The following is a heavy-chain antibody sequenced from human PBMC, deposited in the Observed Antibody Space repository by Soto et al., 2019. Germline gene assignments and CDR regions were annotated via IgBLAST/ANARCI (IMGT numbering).Heavy chain of an antibody. CDR3: AKRLTTVTTVFDY. CDR2: ISGSGGST. CDR1: GFTFSSYA. V-gene: IGHV3-23*01. D-gene: IGHD4-17*01. J-gene: IGHJ4*02. Sequence: GGSLRLSCAASGFTFSSYAMHWVRQAPGKGLEWVSGISGSGGSTYYADSVKGRFTISRDNSKNMLYLQMNSLRAEDTAVYYCAKRLTTVTTVFDYWGQGTLVTVSS.